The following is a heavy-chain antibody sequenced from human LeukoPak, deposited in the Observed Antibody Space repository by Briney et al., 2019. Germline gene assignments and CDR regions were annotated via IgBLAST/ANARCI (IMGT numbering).Heavy chain of an antibody. Sequence: ASVKVSCKASGYTFTSYYMHWVRQAPGQGVEGMGIINPSGGSTSYAQKFQGRVTMTRDTSTSTVYMELSSLRSEDTAVYYCARDLTPRDGYNFSVPGNLWGQGTLVTVSS. J-gene: IGHJ4*02. V-gene: IGHV1-46*01. CDR1: GYTFTSYY. D-gene: IGHD5-24*01. CDR2: INPSGGST. CDR3: ARDLTPRDGYNFSVPGNL.